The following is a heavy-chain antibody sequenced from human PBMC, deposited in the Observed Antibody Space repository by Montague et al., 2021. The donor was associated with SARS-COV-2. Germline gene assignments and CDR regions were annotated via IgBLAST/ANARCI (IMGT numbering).Heavy chain of an antibody. CDR3: ARDFGSYYGMDV. V-gene: IGHV3-30*04. Sequence: SLRLSCAASGFTFSSYAMHWVRQAPGKGLEWVAVISYDGSNKYYADSVKGRFTISRDNSKNTLYLQMNSLRAEDTAVYYCARDFGSYYGMDVWGQGTTVTVSS. D-gene: IGHD3-3*01. CDR1: GFTFSSYA. J-gene: IGHJ6*02. CDR2: ISYDGSNK.